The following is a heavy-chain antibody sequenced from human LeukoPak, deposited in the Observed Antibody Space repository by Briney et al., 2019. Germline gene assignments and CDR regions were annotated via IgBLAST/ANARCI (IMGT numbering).Heavy chain of an antibody. J-gene: IGHJ5*02. CDR2: ISTSSSYI. CDR1: GFTFSSHS. Sequence: GGSLRLSCAASGFTFSSHSMTWVRQAPGKGLEWVSSISTSSSYIYYADSVKGRFTISRDNAKKSLYLQMNSLRAEDTAVYYCARDRWGHTWGQGTLVTVSS. CDR3: ARDRWGHT. D-gene: IGHD3-16*01. V-gene: IGHV3-21*01.